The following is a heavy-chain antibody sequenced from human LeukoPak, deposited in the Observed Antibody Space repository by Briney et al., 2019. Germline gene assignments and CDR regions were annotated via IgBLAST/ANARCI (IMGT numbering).Heavy chain of an antibody. J-gene: IGHJ4*02. Sequence: GSLRLSCAASGFIVNDFYMSWIRQAPGKGLEWVSYISSSGGTMYYADSVKGRFTISRDNAKNSLYLQMNSLRVEDMAVYYCARAPKVATQLDYLGQGTLVTVSS. CDR1: GFIVNDFY. V-gene: IGHV3-11*01. CDR2: ISSSGGTM. D-gene: IGHD5-12*01. CDR3: ARAPKVATQLDY.